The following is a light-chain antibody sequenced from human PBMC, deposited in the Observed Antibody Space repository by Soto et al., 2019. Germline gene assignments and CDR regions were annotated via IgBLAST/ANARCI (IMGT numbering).Light chain of an antibody. CDR1: QSLLRITGETF. J-gene: IGKJ5*01. CDR3: MQSTQLPPT. V-gene: IGKV2D-29*02. CDR2: GVS. Sequence: DVVMTQTPLSLSVAPGQPASISCKSSQSLLRITGETFLFWYLQKPGQSPQLLIYGVSTRVSGVPDRFSGSGSGTDFTLEISRVETDDVGIYYCMQSTQLPPTFGQGTRLEIK.